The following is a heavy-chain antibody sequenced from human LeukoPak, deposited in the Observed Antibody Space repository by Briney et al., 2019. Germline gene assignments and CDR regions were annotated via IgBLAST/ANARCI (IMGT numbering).Heavy chain of an antibody. CDR1: GYTFTSYD. Sequence: GASVKVSCKASGYTFTSYDINWVRQATGQGLEWMGWMNPNSSNTGYAQKFQGRVTITGNTSISTAYMELSSLRSEDTAVYYCALNSHYYDSSGYYRFEPFDYWGQGTLVTVSS. J-gene: IGHJ4*02. V-gene: IGHV1-8*03. CDR3: ALNSHYYDSSGYYRFEPFDY. D-gene: IGHD3-22*01. CDR2: MNPNSSNT.